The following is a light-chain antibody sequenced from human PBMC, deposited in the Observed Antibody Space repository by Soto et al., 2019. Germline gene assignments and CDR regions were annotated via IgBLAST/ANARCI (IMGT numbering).Light chain of an antibody. V-gene: IGLV2-14*01. Sequence: QSVLTQPASVSGSPGQSITISCTGTSXDVGGYNYVSWYQQHPGKAPKLMIYEVSNRPSRVSNRFSGSKSGNTASLTISGLQAEDEADYYCSSYTRSSTSYVFGTGTKVTVL. CDR2: EVS. J-gene: IGLJ1*01. CDR3: SSYTRSSTSYV. CDR1: SXDVGGYNY.